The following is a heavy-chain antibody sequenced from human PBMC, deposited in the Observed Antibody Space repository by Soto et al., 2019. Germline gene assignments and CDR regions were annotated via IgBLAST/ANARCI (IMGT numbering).Heavy chain of an antibody. CDR1: GYTFSTYG. D-gene: IGHD6-25*01. J-gene: IGHJ3*01. CDR3: AIVKFAAAILGGFDL. V-gene: IGHV1-18*01. CDR2: INPFKGDT. Sequence: QVQLVQSGAEVKKPGASVKVSCKASGYTFSTYGITWVRQAPGQGLDWMGWINPFKGDTNSAPRFQDRVTMTTDTTTRTASTEMRCLRSDGPAFYYWAIVKFAAAILGGFDLWGQGTLVTVSS.